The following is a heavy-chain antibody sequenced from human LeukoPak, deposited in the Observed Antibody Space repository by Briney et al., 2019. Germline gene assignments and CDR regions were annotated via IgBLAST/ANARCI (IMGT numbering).Heavy chain of an antibody. J-gene: IGHJ3*02. V-gene: IGHV1-18*01. CDR1: GYTFTSYG. Sequence: GASVKVSCKASGYTFTSYGISWVRQAPGQGVEWMGWISAYNGNTNYAQKLQGRVTMTTDTSTSTAYMELRSLRSDDTAVYYCASDPKYYYDSSGYSGAFDIWGQGTMVTVSS. D-gene: IGHD3-22*01. CDR3: ASDPKYYYDSSGYSGAFDI. CDR2: ISAYNGNT.